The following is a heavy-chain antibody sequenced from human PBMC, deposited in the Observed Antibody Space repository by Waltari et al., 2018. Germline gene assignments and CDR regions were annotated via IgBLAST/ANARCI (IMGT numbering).Heavy chain of an antibody. J-gene: IGHJ6*01. V-gene: IGHV4-34*01. CDR1: GGSFSGYY. CDR3: ARGRSMSQWLVLDGYYGMDV. Sequence: QVQLQESGPGLVKPSETLSLTCAVYGGSFSGYYWSWIRQPPGKGLEWIGEINHSGSTNYNPSLKSRVTISVDTSKNQFSLKLSSVTAADTAVYYCARGRSMSQWLVLDGYYGMDV. D-gene: IGHD6-19*01. CDR2: INHSGST.